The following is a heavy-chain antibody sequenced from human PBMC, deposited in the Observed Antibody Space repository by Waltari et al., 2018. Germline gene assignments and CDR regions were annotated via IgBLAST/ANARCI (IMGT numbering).Heavy chain of an antibody. CDR3: ARGAYSGSYYRAFDI. Sequence: QVQLQESGPGLVKPSETLSLTCTVSGGPISSYYWSWIRQPAGKGLEWIGRIYTSGSTNYNPSLKSRVTMSVDTSKNQFSLKLSSVTAADTAVYYCARGAYSGSYYRAFDIWGQGTMVTVSS. J-gene: IGHJ3*02. CDR2: IYTSGST. D-gene: IGHD1-26*01. CDR1: GGPISSYY. V-gene: IGHV4-4*07.